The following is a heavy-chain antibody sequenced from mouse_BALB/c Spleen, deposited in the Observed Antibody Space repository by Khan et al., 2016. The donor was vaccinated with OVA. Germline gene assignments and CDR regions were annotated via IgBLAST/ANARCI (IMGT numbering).Heavy chain of an antibody. J-gene: IGHJ3*01. CDR1: GYSFTLYY. CDR2: INPNTDNI. V-gene: IGHV1-26*01. CDR3: ARGYDFLAS. Sequence: VQLKQSGPDLVKPGASVKISCKASGYSFTLYYMSWVKQSHGKSLEWIGRINPNTDNINYNQEFKGKAMLTVDKSSNTAYMELRSLTSEDSAVYFCARGYDFLASWGQGTLVTVSP. D-gene: IGHD2-14*01.